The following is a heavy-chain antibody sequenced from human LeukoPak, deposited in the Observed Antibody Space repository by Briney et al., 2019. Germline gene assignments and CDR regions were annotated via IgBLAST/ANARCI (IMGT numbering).Heavy chain of an antibody. CDR2: IYTSGST. D-gene: IGHD3-22*01. J-gene: IGHJ6*03. CDR1: GGSISSYY. CDR3: ARAPYDSSGYYRYYYYMDV. V-gene: IGHV4-4*07. Sequence: SETLSLTCTVSGGSISSYYWNWIRQPAGQGLEWIGRIYTSGSTNYNPSLKSRVTMSVDTSKNQFSLKLSSVTAADTAVYYCARAPYDSSGYYRYYYYMDVRGKGTTVTVSS.